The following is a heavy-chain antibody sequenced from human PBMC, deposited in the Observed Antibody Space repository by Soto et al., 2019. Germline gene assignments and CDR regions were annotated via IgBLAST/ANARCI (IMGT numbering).Heavy chain of an antibody. Sequence: SETLSLTCAVYGGSFSGYYWSWIRQPPGKGLEWIGEINHSGSTNYNPSLKSRVTISVDTSKNQFSLKLSSVTAADTAVYYCARDYAYSDYVWGIKRVHYYGMDVWGQGTTVT. CDR1: GGSFSGYY. V-gene: IGHV4-34*01. J-gene: IGHJ6*02. CDR2: INHSGST. CDR3: ARDYAYSDYVWGIKRVHYYGMDV. D-gene: IGHD3-16*01.